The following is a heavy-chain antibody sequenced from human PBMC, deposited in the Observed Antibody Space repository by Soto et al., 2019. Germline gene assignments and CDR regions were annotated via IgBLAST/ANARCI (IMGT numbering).Heavy chain of an antibody. D-gene: IGHD5-12*01. CDR2: MNPNSGNT. CDR3: ARDSGRQYYDYMDV. J-gene: IGHJ6*03. CDR1: GYTFTSYD. V-gene: IGHV1-8*01. Sequence: ASVKVSCKASGYTFTSYDINWVRQATGQGLEWMGWMNPNSGNTGYAQKFQGRVTMTRNTSISTAYMELSSLRSEDTAVYYCARDSGRQYYDYMDVWGKGTTVTVS.